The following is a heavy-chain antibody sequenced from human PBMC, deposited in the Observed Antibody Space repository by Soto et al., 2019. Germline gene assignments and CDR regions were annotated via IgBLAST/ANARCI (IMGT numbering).Heavy chain of an antibody. CDR3: AREYSRVRYYFDY. CDR2: IWFDGSNK. J-gene: IGHJ4*02. V-gene: IGHV3-33*01. D-gene: IGHD2-21*01. CDR1: GFTFSSYG. Sequence: QVQLVESGGGVVQPGRSLRLSCAASGFTFSSYGMHWVRQAPGKGLEWVALIWFDGSNKYYADSVKGRFTISRDNSKNTLYLQMNSLRAEDTAVYYCAREYSRVRYYFDYWGQGTLVTVSS.